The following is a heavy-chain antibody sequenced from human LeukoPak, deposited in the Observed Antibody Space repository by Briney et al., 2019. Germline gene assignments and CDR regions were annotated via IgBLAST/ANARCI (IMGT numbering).Heavy chain of an antibody. D-gene: IGHD3-22*01. Sequence: ASVKLSCKASGYAFAGYYMHWVRQAPGQGLEWMGWINPNSGGTNYAQKFQGRVTMTRDTSISTAYKDLSRLTSDDTAVYYCARGAPVVVTSCFDTWGQGTLVTVYS. CDR3: ARGAPVVVTSCFDT. CDR2: INPNSGGT. CDR1: GYAFAGYY. V-gene: IGHV1-2*02. J-gene: IGHJ5*02.